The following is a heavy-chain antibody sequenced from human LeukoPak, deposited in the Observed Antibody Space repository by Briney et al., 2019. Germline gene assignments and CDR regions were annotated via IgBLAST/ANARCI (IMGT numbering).Heavy chain of an antibody. CDR2: ISGSGGGT. J-gene: IGHJ4*02. CDR3: AKSATTVTSNFEY. Sequence: GGSLRLSCAASGFTFSSYAMSWVRQAPGKGLEWVSGISGSGGGTFYADSARGRFTISRDNSKNTVYLQMNSLRAEDTAVYYCAKSATTVTSNFEYWGQGTLVTVSS. D-gene: IGHD4-17*01. CDR1: GFTFSSYA. V-gene: IGHV3-23*01.